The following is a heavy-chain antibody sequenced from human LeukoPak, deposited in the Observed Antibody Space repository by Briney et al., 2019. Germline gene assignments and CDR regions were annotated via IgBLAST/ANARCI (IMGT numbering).Heavy chain of an antibody. CDR3: ARGGRTSDYYDSSGYDY. CDR2: INPSGGST. Sequence: SVKVSCKASGYTFTSYYMHWVRQAPGQGLEWMGIINPSGGSTSYAQKFQGRVTMTRDTSTSTVYMELSSLRSEDTAVYYCARGGRTSDYYDSSGYDYWGQGTLVTVSS. V-gene: IGHV1-46*01. D-gene: IGHD3-22*01. CDR1: GYTFTSYY. J-gene: IGHJ4*02.